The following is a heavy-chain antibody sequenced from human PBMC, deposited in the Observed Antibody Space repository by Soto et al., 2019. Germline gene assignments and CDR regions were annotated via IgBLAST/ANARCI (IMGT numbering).Heavy chain of an antibody. V-gene: IGHV3-33*01. CDR2: MWYDGSNK. J-gene: IGHJ6*02. Sequence: GGPQRLSCAASGFTCSSYGMHWVRQAPGKGLEWVAVMWYDGSNKYYADSVKGRFAISRDNSKNTLCLQMNSLRAEDTAVYYCARDVRYSSSWHRGGYYYYYGMDVWGQGTTVTVSS. D-gene: IGHD6-13*01. CDR1: GFTCSSYG. CDR3: ARDVRYSSSWHRGGYYYYYGMDV.